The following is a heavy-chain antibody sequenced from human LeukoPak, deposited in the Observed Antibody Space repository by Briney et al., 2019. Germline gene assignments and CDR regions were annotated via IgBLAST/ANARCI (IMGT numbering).Heavy chain of an antibody. V-gene: IGHV1-69*13. D-gene: IGHD3-22*01. CDR2: IIPIFGTA. J-gene: IGHJ4*02. Sequence: SVKVSCKASGGTFSSYAISWVRQAPGQGLEWMGGIIPIFGTANYAQKFQGRVTITADESTSTAYMELSSLRSEDTAVYYCARGSSPSYYYDSSGYYRYYFDYWGQGTLVTVSS. CDR1: GGTFSSYA. CDR3: ARGSSPSYYYDSSGYYRYYFDY.